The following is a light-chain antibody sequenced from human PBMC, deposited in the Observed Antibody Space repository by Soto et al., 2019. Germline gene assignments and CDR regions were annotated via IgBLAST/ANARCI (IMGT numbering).Light chain of an antibody. J-gene: IGLJ3*02. CDR1: SSDVGSYNL. V-gene: IGLV2-23*01. Sequence: QSVLTQPASVSGSPGQSITISCTRTSSDVGSYNLVSWYQHHPGKAPKLMIYEATKRPSGVSHRFSGSKSGNTASLTISGLQAEDEGEYYCCSYAGSMTWVFGGGTKLTVL. CDR3: CSYAGSMTWV. CDR2: EAT.